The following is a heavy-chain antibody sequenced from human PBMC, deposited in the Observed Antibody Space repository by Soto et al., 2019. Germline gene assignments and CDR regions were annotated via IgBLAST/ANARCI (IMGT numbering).Heavy chain of an antibody. D-gene: IGHD3-22*01. CDR2: ISYDGSNK. V-gene: IGHV3-30-3*01. J-gene: IGHJ4*02. CDR3: ARDHDSSGYYATFDN. Sequence: QVQLVESGGGVVQPGRSLRLSCAACGLTFSSYAMHWVRQAPGKGLEWVAVISYDGSNKYYADSVKGRFTISRDNSKNTHYMEMNSLRAEDTAVYYCARDHDSSGYYATFDNWGQGTLVTVSS. CDR1: GLTFSSYA.